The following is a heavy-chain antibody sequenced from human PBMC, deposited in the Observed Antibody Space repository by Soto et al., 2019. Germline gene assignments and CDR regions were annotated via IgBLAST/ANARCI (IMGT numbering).Heavy chain of an antibody. CDR1: GGSISSSSYY. J-gene: IGHJ4*02. CDR2: KYYSGST. D-gene: IGHD2-15*01. V-gene: IGHV4-39*01. CDR3: LVVVATTIEFYFDY. Sequence: QLQLQESGPGLVKPSETLSLTCTVSGGSISSSSYYWGWVRQTPGKGLEWIGSKYYSGSTYYNPSLKSRVTISVDTSKNQFSLKLTSVTAADTAVYYCLVVVATTIEFYFDYWGQGTLVTVSS.